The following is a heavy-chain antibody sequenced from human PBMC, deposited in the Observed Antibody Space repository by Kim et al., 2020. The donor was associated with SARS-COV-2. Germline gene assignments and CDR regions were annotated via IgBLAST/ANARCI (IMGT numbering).Heavy chain of an antibody. CDR1: GYTFTGYY. CDR3: AREKIAVAGTDFDY. Sequence: ASVKVSCKASGYTFTGYYMHWMRQAPGQGLEWMGWINPNSGGTNYAQKFQGRVTMTRDTSISTAYMELSRLRSDDTAVYYCAREKIAVAGTDFDYWGQGTLVTVSS. D-gene: IGHD6-19*01. CDR2: INPNSGGT. J-gene: IGHJ4*02. V-gene: IGHV1-2*02.